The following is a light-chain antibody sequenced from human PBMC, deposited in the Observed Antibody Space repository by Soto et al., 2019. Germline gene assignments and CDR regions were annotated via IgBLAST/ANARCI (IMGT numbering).Light chain of an antibody. V-gene: IGLV2-14*01. J-gene: IGLJ1*01. CDR1: SRDIGSYNY. CDR2: DVI. Sequence: QSVLTQPASVSGSPGQSITISCTGSSRDIGSYNYVSWYQHHPGKAPQLIIFDVIDRPLGVSNRFSGSGSGNTASLTIFGLQADDGAVYYCFSYTSSTMYVFGTGTKLTVL. CDR3: FSYTSSTMYV.